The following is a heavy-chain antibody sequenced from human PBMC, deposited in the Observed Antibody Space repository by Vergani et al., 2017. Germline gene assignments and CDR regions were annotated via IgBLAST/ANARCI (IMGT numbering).Heavy chain of an antibody. CDR1: GYSISSGYY. Sequence: QVQLQESGPGLVKPSETLSLTCTVSGYSISSGYYWGWIRPPPGKGLEWIGSIYHSGSTYYNPSLKSRVTISVDTSKNQFSLKLSSVTAADTAVYYCARDDGGSYINWFDPWGQGTLVTVSS. CDR2: IYHSGST. CDR3: ARDDGGSYINWFDP. J-gene: IGHJ5*02. D-gene: IGHD1-26*01. V-gene: IGHV4-38-2*02.